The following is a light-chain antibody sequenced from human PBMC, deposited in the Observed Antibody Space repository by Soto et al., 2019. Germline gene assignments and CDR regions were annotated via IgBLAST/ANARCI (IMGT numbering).Light chain of an antibody. CDR1: NIGSKS. Sequence: SYELTQPPSVSVAPGQTARITCGGNNIGSKSVHWYQQKPGQAPVLVVYDDSDRPSGIPERFSGSKSGNTASLTISGLQAEDEADYYCSSYTSSSTQVFGTGTKLTVL. J-gene: IGLJ1*01. CDR2: DDS. V-gene: IGLV3-21*02. CDR3: SSYTSSSTQV.